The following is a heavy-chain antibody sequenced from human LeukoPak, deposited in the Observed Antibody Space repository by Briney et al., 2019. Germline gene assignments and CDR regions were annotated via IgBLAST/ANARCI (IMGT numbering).Heavy chain of an antibody. J-gene: IGHJ4*02. D-gene: IGHD1-26*01. CDR3: AKNSGSYVFDY. Sequence: GGSLRLSCAASGFTFSSYDMHWVRQIAGEGLEWVSSIGTATDTYYADSVKGRFTISRDNSKNTLYLQMNSLRAEDTAVYYCAKNSGSYVFDYWGQGTLVTVSS. CDR1: GFTFSSYD. V-gene: IGHV3-13*01. CDR2: IGTATDT.